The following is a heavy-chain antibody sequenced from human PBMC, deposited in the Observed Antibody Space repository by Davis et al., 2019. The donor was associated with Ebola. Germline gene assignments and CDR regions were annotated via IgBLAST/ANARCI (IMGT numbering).Heavy chain of an antibody. CDR1: GYNFIDTW. J-gene: IGHJ4*02. CDR2: IDPNNGNT. CDR3: ATRNHYYFDY. Sequence: ASVKLSCKASGYNFIDTWMHWVRQAPGQVFEWMGCIDPNNGNTYYAQKFRGRVTMTTDKSISTLYMELSALTSDDTAFYYCATRNHYYFDYWGQGTLVTVSS. V-gene: IGHV1-2*02. D-gene: IGHD1-14*01.